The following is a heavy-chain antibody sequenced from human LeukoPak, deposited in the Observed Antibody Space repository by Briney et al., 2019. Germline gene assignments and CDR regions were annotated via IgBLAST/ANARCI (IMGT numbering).Heavy chain of an antibody. D-gene: IGHD1-26*01. CDR1: GFTFSSYG. J-gene: IGHJ4*02. V-gene: IGHV3-30*02. CDR2: IRYDGSNK. Sequence: GGSLRLSCAASGFTFSSYGMHWVRQAPGKGLEWVAFIRYDGSNKYYADSVKGRFTISRDNSKNTLYLQMNSLRAEDTAVYYCAKGANLVGAPGWGQGTLVTVSS. CDR3: AKGANLVGAPG.